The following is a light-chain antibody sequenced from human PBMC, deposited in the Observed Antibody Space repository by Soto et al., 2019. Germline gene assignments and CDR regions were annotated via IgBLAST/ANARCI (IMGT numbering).Light chain of an antibody. J-gene: IGKJ4*01. CDR3: QSTYDTPS. V-gene: IGKV1-39*01. Sequence: DIQMTQSPSSLSASLGDRVTITCRASQSIYSYLNWYQQRPGRAPKLLIYRASTLHSGVPSRFRGGGSGTDFTNYILTSTSLQPEDSATYYCQSTYDTPSFGGGTKVEIK. CDR1: QSIYSY. CDR2: RAS.